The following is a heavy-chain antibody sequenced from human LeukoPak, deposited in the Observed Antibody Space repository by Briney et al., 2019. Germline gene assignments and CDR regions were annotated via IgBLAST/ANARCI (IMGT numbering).Heavy chain of an antibody. CDR2: ISYDGSDK. V-gene: IGHV3-30*03. J-gene: IGHJ4*02. CDR3: ARDQGAWGYGYNFDY. CDR1: GFTFSSYG. Sequence: GGSLRLSCAASGFTFSSYGMHWVRQAPGKGLEWVAVISYDGSDKFYADSVKGRFTISRDNSKNTLHLQMISLRAEDTAVYYCARDQGAWGYGYNFDYWGQGTLVTVSS. D-gene: IGHD3-16*01.